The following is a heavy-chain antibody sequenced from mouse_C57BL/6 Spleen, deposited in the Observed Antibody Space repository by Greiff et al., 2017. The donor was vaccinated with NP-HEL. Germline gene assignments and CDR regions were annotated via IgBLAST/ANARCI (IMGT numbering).Heavy chain of an antibody. CDR3: ASHWDYAMDY. CDR2: IHPNSGST. Sequence: QVQLKQPGAELVKPGASVKLSCKASGYTFTSYWMHWVKQRPGQGLEWIGMIHPNSGSTNYNEKFKSRATLTVDKSSSTAYMQLSSLTSEDSAVYYCASHWDYAMDYWGQGTSVTVSS. J-gene: IGHJ4*01. CDR1: GYTFTSYW. V-gene: IGHV1-64*01. D-gene: IGHD4-1*01.